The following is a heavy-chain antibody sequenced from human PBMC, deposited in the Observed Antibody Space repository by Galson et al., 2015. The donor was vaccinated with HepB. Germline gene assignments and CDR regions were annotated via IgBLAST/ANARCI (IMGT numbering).Heavy chain of an antibody. D-gene: IGHD2-15*01. CDR2: IIPIFGTA. CDR1: GGTFSSYA. CDR3: AREGVGYCSGGSCNWFDP. J-gene: IGHJ5*02. Sequence: SSVKVSCKASGGTFSSYAISWVRQAPGQGLEWMGGIIPIFGTANYAQKFQGRVTITADESTSTAYMELSSLRSEDTAVYYCAREGVGYCSGGSCNWFDPWGQGTLVTVSS. V-gene: IGHV1-69*13.